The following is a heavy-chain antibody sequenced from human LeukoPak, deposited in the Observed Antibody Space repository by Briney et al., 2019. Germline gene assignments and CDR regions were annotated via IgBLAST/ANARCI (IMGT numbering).Heavy chain of an antibody. Sequence: GGSLRLSCAASGFTFSSYAMSWVRQAPGKGLEWVSGISGSGTSAYYADSVKGRFTISRDNSKNTLYLQMNSLRAEDTALYYCARELRIAVAGIKDYWGQGTLVTVSS. CDR1: GFTFSSYA. CDR2: ISGSGTSA. D-gene: IGHD6-19*01. V-gene: IGHV3-23*01. J-gene: IGHJ4*02. CDR3: ARELRIAVAGIKDY.